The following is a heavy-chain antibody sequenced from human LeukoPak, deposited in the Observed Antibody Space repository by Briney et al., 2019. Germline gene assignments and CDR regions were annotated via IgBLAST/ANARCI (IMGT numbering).Heavy chain of an antibody. CDR1: GGTFSSYA. J-gene: IGHJ4*02. V-gene: IGHV1-69*04. CDR2: IIPILGIA. Sequence: SVKVSCKASGGTFSSYAISWVRQAPGQGLEWMGRIIPILGIANCAQKFQGRVTITADKSTSTAYMELSSLRSEDTAVYYCTTDIGPTYYYGSGSYHWGQGTLVTVSS. CDR3: TTDIGPTYYYGSGSYH. D-gene: IGHD3-10*01.